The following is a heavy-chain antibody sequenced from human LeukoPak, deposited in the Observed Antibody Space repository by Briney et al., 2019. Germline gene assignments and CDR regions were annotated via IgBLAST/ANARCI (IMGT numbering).Heavy chain of an antibody. D-gene: IGHD1-1*01. CDR2: IRYDGSNK. CDR1: GFTFSSYG. V-gene: IGHV3-30*02. J-gene: IGHJ4*02. Sequence: GGSLRLSCAASGFTFSSYGMHWVRQAPGKGLEWVAFIRYDGSNKYYADSVKGRFTISRDNSKNTLYLQMNSLRAEDTAVYYCATLRNDVRDWVYWGQGTLVTVSS. CDR3: ATLRNDVRDWVY.